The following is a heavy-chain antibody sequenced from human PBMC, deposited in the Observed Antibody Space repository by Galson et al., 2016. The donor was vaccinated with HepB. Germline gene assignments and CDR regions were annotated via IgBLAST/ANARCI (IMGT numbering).Heavy chain of an antibody. Sequence: SETLSLTCTVSGGSISNYYWSWIRQPPGKGLEWIGYIYYSGSTHYNPSLKSRVTISVDTSKNQFSLKLSSVTAADTAIYYCARDKAGMKDNWFDPWGQGILVTVSS. CDR3: ARDKAGMKDNWFDP. J-gene: IGHJ5*02. V-gene: IGHV4-59*01. CDR1: GGSISNYY. CDR2: IYYSGST. D-gene: IGHD1-14*01.